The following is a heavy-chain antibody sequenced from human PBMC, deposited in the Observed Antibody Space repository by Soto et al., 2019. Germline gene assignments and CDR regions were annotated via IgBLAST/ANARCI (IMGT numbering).Heavy chain of an antibody. CDR2: IGRSGGYI. J-gene: IGHJ2*01. CDR3: ARGDHGGTSHWYLDL. D-gene: IGHD4-17*01. Sequence: VQLVESGGGLVKPGGSLRLSCAVSGFTFSNYNMNWVRQAPGKGLEWVSSIGRSGGYIYYADSVKGRFTISRDNGKNSLFLQMNSLRAEDTAVYYCARGDHGGTSHWYLDLWGRGTLVTVSS. CDR1: GFTFSNYN. V-gene: IGHV3-21*01.